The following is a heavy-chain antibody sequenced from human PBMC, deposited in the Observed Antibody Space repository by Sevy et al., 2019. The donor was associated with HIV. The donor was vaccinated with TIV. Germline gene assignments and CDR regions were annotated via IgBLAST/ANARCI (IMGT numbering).Heavy chain of an antibody. V-gene: IGHV3-23*01. J-gene: IGHJ4*02. CDR2: IGGSADYT. CDR1: GFTFSSYA. D-gene: IGHD4-4*01. Sequence: GGSLRLSCVTSGFTFSSYAMSWVRQTPGKGLEWVSAIGGSADYTYYADSVKGRFTISRDNSKNTVYLQMNGLRAEDTAVYYCAKEVSKHSHSDYWGQGTLVTVSS. CDR3: AKEVSKHSHSDY.